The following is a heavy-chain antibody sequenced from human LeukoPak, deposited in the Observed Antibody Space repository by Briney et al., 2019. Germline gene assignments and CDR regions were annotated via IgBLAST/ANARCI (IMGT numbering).Heavy chain of an antibody. CDR2: INPSGST. Sequence: PSETLSLTCAVYGGSFSGYYWSWIRQPPGKGLEWIGGINPSGSTNYNPSLKSRVTISVDTSKNQFSLKLSSVTAEETAEYYCGRGAGGGYFDYWGQGTLVTVSS. CDR3: GRGAGGGYFDY. J-gene: IGHJ4*02. V-gene: IGHV4-34*01. D-gene: IGHD3-16*01. CDR1: GGSFSGYY.